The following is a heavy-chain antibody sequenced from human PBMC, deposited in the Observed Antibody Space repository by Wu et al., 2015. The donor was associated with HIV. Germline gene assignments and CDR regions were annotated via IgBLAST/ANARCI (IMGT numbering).Heavy chain of an antibody. CDR3: ATQVSIVRFDP. J-gene: IGHJ5*02. V-gene: IGHV1-2*02. D-gene: IGHD5/OR15-5a*01. Sequence: QVQLVQSGAEVKKPGSSVKVSCKASGYTFTDFYIHWVRQAPGQGLEWMGWIKPSSGLINYAPKFQGRVTMTRDTSLNTAYMELSSLRSDDTAIFYCATQVSIVRFDPWGQGTLVTVSS. CDR2: IKPSSGLI. CDR1: GYTFTDFY.